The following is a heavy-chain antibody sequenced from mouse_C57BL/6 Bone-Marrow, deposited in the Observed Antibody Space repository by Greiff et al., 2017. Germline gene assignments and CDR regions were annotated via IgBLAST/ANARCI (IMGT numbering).Heavy chain of an antibody. Sequence: VQLQQSGAELVRPGASVKLSCKASGYTFTDYYINWVKQRPGQGLEWIARIYPGSGNTYYNEKFKGKATLTAEKSSSTAYMQLSSLTSEDSAVYFCEVITTVVAYYYAMDYWGQGTSVTVSS. CDR1: GYTFTDYY. CDR2: IYPGSGNT. D-gene: IGHD1-1*01. J-gene: IGHJ4*01. V-gene: IGHV1-76*01. CDR3: EVITTVVAYYYAMDY.